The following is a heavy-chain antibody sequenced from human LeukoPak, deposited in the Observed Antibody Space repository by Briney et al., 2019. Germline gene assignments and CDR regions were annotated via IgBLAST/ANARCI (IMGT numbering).Heavy chain of an antibody. D-gene: IGHD2-21*02. CDR2: IRSKANSYAT. Sequence: GGSLRLSCAASGFTFSGSAMHWVRQASGKGLEWVGRIRSKANSYATAYAASVKGRFTISRDDSKNTAYLQMNSLRAEDTAVYYCARDPPVWGGDSYPLLFNYGGQEPRAPVP. CDR3: ARDPPVWGGDSYPLLFNY. CDR1: GFTFSGSA. V-gene: IGHV3-73*01. J-gene: IGHJ4*02.